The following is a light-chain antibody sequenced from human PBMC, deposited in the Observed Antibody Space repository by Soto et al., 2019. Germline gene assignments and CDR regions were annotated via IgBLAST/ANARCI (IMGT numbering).Light chain of an antibody. Sequence: DIVMTQSPDSLSVSLGERATINCKSSQNVLYSSNNKNYLAWYQQKPGQPPKLLIYWASTRESGVPDRFSGSGSGTDFTLTISSLQAEDVAVYYCQQYYTTPFTFGPGTKVDNK. V-gene: IGKV4-1*01. CDR1: QNVLYSSNNKNY. CDR2: WAS. CDR3: QQYYTTPFT. J-gene: IGKJ3*01.